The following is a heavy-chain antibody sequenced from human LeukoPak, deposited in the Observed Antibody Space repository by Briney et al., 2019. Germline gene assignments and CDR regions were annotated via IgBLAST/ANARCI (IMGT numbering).Heavy chain of an antibody. CDR1: GYSISSGYY. V-gene: IGHV4-38-2*02. CDR2: IYHSGST. CDR3: ARDRGGRNDY. J-gene: IGHJ4*02. Sequence: PSETLSLTCTVSGYSISSGYYWGWIRQPPGKGLEWIGSIYHSGSTYYNPSLKSRVTISVDTSKNQFSLKLSSVTAADTAVYYCARDRGGRNDYWGQGTLVTVSS.